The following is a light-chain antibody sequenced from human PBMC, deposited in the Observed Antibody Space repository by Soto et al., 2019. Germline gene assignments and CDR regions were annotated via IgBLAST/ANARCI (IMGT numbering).Light chain of an antibody. J-gene: IGKJ4*01. V-gene: IGKV3-20*01. CDR2: DAS. Sequence: APPTKSVSPGERTALSCRARQNLRSSLAWYQQKPGQAPRLLIYDASSRATGIPDRFSGGGSGTDFTLTISRLEPEEFAVSYCPQFSSYPLTFGGGT. CDR1: QNLRSS. CDR3: PQFSSYPLT.